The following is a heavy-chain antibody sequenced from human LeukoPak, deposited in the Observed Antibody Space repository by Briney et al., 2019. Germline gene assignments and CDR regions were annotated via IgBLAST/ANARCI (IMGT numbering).Heavy chain of an antibody. V-gene: IGHV5-51*01. CDR3: ARPRSVVVPAALDY. CDR1: GYGFTSYW. J-gene: IGHJ4*02. Sequence: HGESLKISCKGSGYGFTSYWIGWVRQMPGKGLEWMGIIYPGDSDTRYSPSFQGQVTISADKSISTAYLQWSSLKASDTAMYYCARPRSVVVPAALDYWGQGTLVTVSS. CDR2: IYPGDSDT. D-gene: IGHD2-2*01.